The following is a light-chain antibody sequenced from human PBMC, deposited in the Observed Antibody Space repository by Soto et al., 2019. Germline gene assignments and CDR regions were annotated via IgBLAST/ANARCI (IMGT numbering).Light chain of an antibody. CDR3: QQYSTSWT. V-gene: IGKV1-5*03. CDR2: RAS. CDR1: HIINNW. Sequence: DIQMTQSPSTLSASVGDRVTITCRSSHIINNWLAWYQQKPGKAPKLLIYRASRLEGGVPSRFSGSGSGTEFSLTLSSLQPDDFATYYCQQYSTSWTFGQGTKVDIK. J-gene: IGKJ1*01.